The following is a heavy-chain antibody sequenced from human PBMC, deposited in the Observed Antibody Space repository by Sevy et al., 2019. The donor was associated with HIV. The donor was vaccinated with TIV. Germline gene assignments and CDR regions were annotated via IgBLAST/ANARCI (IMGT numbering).Heavy chain of an antibody. Sequence: GGSVRLSCAASGFTFSSYGMHWVRQAPGKGLEWVAVISYDGSNKYYADSVKGRFTISRDNSKNTLYLQMNSLRAEDTAVYYCAKDLGYGPFDYWGQGTLVTVSS. CDR1: GFTFSSYG. CDR3: AKDLGYGPFDY. D-gene: IGHD5-18*01. J-gene: IGHJ4*02. CDR2: ISYDGSNK. V-gene: IGHV3-30*18.